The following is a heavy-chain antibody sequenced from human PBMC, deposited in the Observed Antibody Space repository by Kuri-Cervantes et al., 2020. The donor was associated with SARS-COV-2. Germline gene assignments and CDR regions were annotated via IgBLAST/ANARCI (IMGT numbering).Heavy chain of an antibody. CDR2: FDPEDGET. CDR1: GYTLTELS. D-gene: IGHD2-21*01. V-gene: IGHV1-24*01. J-gene: IGHJ6*03. Sequence: ASVKVSCKVSGYTLTELSMHWVRQAPGKGLEWMGGFDPEDGETIYAQKFQGRVTMTEDTSTDTAYMELSSLRSEDTAVYYRATDLLSCARWCMDVWGKGTTVTVSS. CDR3: ATDLLSCARWCMDV.